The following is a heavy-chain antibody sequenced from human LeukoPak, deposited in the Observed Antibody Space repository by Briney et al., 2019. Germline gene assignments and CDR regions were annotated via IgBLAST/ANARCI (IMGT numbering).Heavy chain of an antibody. Sequence: GGSLRLSCAASGFTFSTYAMPWVRQAPGKGLEWVSGISWNSGSIGYADSVKGRFTISRDNAKNSLYLQMNSLRAEDTALYYCAKDGRYYYDSSGYFDYWGQGTLVTVSS. CDR2: ISWNSGSI. J-gene: IGHJ4*02. CDR3: AKDGRYYYDSSGYFDY. D-gene: IGHD3-22*01. CDR1: GFTFSTYA. V-gene: IGHV3-9*01.